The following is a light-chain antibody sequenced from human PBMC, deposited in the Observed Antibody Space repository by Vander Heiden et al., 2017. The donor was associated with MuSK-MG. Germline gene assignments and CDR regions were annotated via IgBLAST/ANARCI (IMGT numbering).Light chain of an antibody. J-gene: IGKJ5*01. CDR2: DAS. Sequence: DIQITPSPSSLSASVGDRVTITCQASQDISNYLNWYQQKPGKAPKLLIYDASNLETGVPSRFSGSGSGTDFTFTISSLQPEDIATYYCQQYDNLPITFGQGTRLXIK. CDR1: QDISNY. V-gene: IGKV1-33*01. CDR3: QQYDNLPIT.